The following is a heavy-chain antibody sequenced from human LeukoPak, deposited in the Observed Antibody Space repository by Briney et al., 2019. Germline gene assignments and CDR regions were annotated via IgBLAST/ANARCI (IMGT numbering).Heavy chain of an antibody. Sequence: PSETLSLTCTVSGGSVSSGSYYWNWIRPPPGKGLEWIGYIYYSGSAKYNPSLKSRVTISVDTSKNQFSLKLTSVTAADTAVYYCARGFGDWGLSWFDPWGREPWSPSPQ. V-gene: IGHV4-61*01. CDR2: IYYSGSA. J-gene: IGHJ5*02. CDR3: ARGFGDWGLSWFDP. CDR1: GGSVSSGSYY. D-gene: IGHD3-10*01.